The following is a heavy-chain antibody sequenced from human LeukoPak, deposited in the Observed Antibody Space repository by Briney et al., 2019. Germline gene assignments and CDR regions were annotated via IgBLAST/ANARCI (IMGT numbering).Heavy chain of an antibody. Sequence: PSETLSLTCSVSGASISSYYWNWIRQSAGKGLEWVGRTYASGSTNYNPSLKSRVTISMDKSKNQFSLNLKSVAAADTAIYYCARDFYGDDGHHPFDYWGQGVLVTVSS. D-gene: IGHD2/OR15-2a*01. CDR2: TYASGST. V-gene: IGHV4-4*07. CDR1: GASISSYY. J-gene: IGHJ4*02. CDR3: ARDFYGDDGHHPFDY.